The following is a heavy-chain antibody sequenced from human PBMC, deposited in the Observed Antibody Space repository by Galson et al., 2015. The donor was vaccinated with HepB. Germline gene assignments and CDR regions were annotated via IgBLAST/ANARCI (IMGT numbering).Heavy chain of an antibody. CDR1: GFTFSSYS. J-gene: IGHJ4*02. V-gene: IGHV3-48*04. CDR3: ARGHSGYDTFDY. Sequence: SLRLSCAASGFTFSSYSMNWVRQAPGKGLEWVSHISSSSSTIYYADSVKGRFTISRDNAKNSLYLQMNSLRAEDTAVYYCARGHSGYDTFDYWGQGTLVTVSS. CDR2: ISSSSSTI. D-gene: IGHD5-12*01.